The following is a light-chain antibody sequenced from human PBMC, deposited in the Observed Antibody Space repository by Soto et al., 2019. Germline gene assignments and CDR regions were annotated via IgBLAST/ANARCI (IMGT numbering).Light chain of an antibody. V-gene: IGLV1-51*01. J-gene: IGLJ2*01. Sequence: QSVLTQPPSVSAAPGQKVTVSCSGSSSNIETKPVSWYRHLTGTVPKLLIHNDDKRPSGIPDRFSGSKSGTSATLGITGLQTGDEADYYCGTWDASLSAGVFGGGTKVTVL. CDR3: GTWDASLSAGV. CDR2: NDD. CDR1: SSNIETKP.